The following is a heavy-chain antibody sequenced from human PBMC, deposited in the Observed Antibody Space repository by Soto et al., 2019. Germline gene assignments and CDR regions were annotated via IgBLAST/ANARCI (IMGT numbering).Heavy chain of an antibody. CDR3: ARPKNYADYLDH. Sequence: QVQLVQSGAEEKKPGASVKVSCKASGYTFISYSMHWVRQAPGQRLEWMGWIHGGNGDAKYSQNCQGRITITMDTSASTVYMEVSSLRSEDTAVYYCARPKNYADYLDHWGQGTLVTVSS. V-gene: IGHV1-3*05. J-gene: IGHJ4*02. CDR2: IHGGNGDA. CDR1: GYTFISYS. D-gene: IGHD1-7*01.